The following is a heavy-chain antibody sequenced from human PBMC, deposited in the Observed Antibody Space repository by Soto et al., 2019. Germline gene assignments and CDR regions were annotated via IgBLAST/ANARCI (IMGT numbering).Heavy chain of an antibody. J-gene: IGHJ4*02. Sequence: EVQLLESGGGLVQPGGSLRLSCAASGFTFSSYAMSWVRQAPGKGLEWVSAISGSGGNTYYADSVKGRFTISRDNSQTTLYLQMNSLRVEDTAVYYCEKSLLARPYDYWGQGTLVTVSS. D-gene: IGHD6-6*01. CDR1: GFTFSSYA. CDR2: ISGSGGNT. V-gene: IGHV3-23*01. CDR3: EKSLLARPYDY.